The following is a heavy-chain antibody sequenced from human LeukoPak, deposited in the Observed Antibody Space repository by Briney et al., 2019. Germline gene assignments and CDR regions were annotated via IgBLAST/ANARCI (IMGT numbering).Heavy chain of an antibody. D-gene: IGHD5-12*01. CDR3: ARDKKVATPYYWYSMDV. CDR1: GYSISSYY. V-gene: IGHV4-59*01. J-gene: IGHJ6*03. Sequence: SETLSLTCTVSGYSISSYYWSWIRQPPGKGLEWIGYIYYSGSTNYNPSLKSRVTISVDTSKNQFSLKLSSVTAADTAVYYCARDKKVATPYYWYSMDVWGKGTTVTVSS. CDR2: IYYSGST.